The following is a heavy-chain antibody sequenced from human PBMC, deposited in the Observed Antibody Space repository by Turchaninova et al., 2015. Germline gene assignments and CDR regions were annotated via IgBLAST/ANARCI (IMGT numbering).Heavy chain of an antibody. J-gene: IGHJ3*01. D-gene: IGHD2-2*01. Sequence: FTSYGIGWVRQAPGQGLEWMGWINTYTGKMNYAQKFQGRVTMTTDTSTSTAYMEVRSLRSDDTAVYYCARRIVIIPTGLPFHAFDVWGRGTVVTVSS. V-gene: IGHV1-18*01. CDR2: INTYTGKM. CDR1: FTSYG. CDR3: ARRIVIIPTGLPFHAFDV.